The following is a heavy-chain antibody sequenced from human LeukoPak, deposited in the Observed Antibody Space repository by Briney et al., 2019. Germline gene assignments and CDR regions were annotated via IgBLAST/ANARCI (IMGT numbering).Heavy chain of an antibody. V-gene: IGHV5-51*01. D-gene: IGHD3-22*01. CDR1: GYSFTSYW. CDR3: ARSGSSGYYVYNWFDP. Sequence: GESLKISCKGSGYSFTSYWIGWVRQMPGKGLEWMGIIYHGDSDTRYSPSFQGQVTISADKSMSTAYLQWSSLKASDTAMYYCARSGSSGYYVYNWFDPWGQGTLVTVSS. CDR2: IYHGDSDT. J-gene: IGHJ5*02.